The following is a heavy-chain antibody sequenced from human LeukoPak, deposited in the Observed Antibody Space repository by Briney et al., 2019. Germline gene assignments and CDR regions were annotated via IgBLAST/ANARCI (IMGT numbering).Heavy chain of an antibody. CDR2: ISSSSSYI. J-gene: IGHJ4*02. D-gene: IGHD5-18*01. V-gene: IGHV3-21*01. Sequence: GGSLRLSCAASGFTFSDYYMNWVRQAPGKGLEWVSSISSSSSYIYYADSVKGRFTISRDNAKNSLYLQMNSLRAEDTAVYYCARESGYSYGYSFDYWGQGTLVTVSS. CDR3: ARESGYSYGYSFDY. CDR1: GFTFSDYY.